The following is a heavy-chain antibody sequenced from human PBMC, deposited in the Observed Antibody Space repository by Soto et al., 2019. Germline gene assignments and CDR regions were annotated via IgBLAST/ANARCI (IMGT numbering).Heavy chain of an antibody. CDR1: GGSISSINYY. CDR3: ISRTVTTFNAFDI. CDR2: IYYSENT. Sequence: QLQLQESGPGLVKPSETLSLICTVSGGSISSINYYWGWVRQPPGKGLEWIGTIYYSENTYYNPSLKGRFTISLDTSKNQFSLKLSSVTAADTAVYYCISRTVTTFNAFDIWGQGTMVTVSS. V-gene: IGHV4-39*01. J-gene: IGHJ3*02. D-gene: IGHD4-17*01.